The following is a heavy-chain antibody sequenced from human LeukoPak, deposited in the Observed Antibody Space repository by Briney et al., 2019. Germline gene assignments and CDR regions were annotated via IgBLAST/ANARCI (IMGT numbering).Heavy chain of an antibody. CDR3: ARDSSGYLDY. CDR1: GFTFSSYS. CDR2: ISSSSTI. J-gene: IGHJ4*02. D-gene: IGHD3-22*01. Sequence: PGGSLRLSCAASGFTFSSYSMNWVRQAPGKGLEWVSYISSSSTIYYADSVKGRFTISRDNAKNSLYLQMNSLRAEDTAVYYCARDSSGYLDYWGQGTLVTVSS. V-gene: IGHV3-48*01.